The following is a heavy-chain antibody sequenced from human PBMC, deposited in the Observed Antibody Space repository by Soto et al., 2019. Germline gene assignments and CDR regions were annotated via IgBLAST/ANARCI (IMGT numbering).Heavy chain of an antibody. CDR1: GGSFGGAE. CDR3: ARAPVDLVTRPYYYYKDG. J-gene: IGHJ6*03. V-gene: IGHV4-34*01. D-gene: IGHD5-12*01. CDR2: INHSGST. Sequence: SETPALTCAVQGGSFGGAERSCVGLRLGKRMEWIGEINHSGSTNYNPPLKSRVTISVDTSKNQFSPKLSSVTAADTAVYYCARAPVDLVTRPYYYYKDGRYKRTSVT.